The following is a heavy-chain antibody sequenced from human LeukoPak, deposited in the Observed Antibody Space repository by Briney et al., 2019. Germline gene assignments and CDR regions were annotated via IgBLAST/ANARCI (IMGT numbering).Heavy chain of an antibody. V-gene: IGHV1-8*01. D-gene: IGHD3-22*01. J-gene: IGHJ3*02. CDR1: TYTFTNYD. CDR3: ARASYDSSADDAFDI. Sequence: ASVEVSCKAPTYTFTNYDINWVRQAPGQGLEWMGWMNPNSGNTGFAQKFRGRVTLTRDTSISTAYMELSRLRSDDTAVYYCARASYDSSADDAFDIWGQGTMVTVSS. CDR2: MNPNSGNT.